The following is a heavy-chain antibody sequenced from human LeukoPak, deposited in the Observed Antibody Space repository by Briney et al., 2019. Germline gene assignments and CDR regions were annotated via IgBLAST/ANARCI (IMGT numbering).Heavy chain of an antibody. V-gene: IGHV3-23*01. Sequence: PGGSLRLSCAASGFTFSSYAMSWVRQAPGKGLEWVSAISGSGGSTYYADSVKGRFTISRDNSKNTLYLQMNSLRAEDTAVYYCARDDFEYSVHYGMDVWGQGTTVTVSS. CDR2: ISGSGGST. CDR1: GFTFSSYA. J-gene: IGHJ6*02. CDR3: ARDDFEYSVHYGMDV. D-gene: IGHD3-9*01.